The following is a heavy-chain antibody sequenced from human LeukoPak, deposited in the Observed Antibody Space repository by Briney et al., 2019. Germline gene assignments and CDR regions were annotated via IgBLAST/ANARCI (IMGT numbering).Heavy chain of an antibody. CDR1: CGSISSSSSY. CDR3: ALYASGRYYWLEP. D-gene: IGHD3-10*01. CDR2: IYYTGSA. V-gene: IGHV4-39*01. J-gene: IGHJ5*02. Sequence: MSLETLSLTCTVSCGSISSSSSYWGWIRQPPGKGLEWIGGIYYTGSAYYNPSLKSRVTISVDTSKSQFSLKLSSVTTADTALYYGALYASGRYYWLEPLGQGTLVTVSS.